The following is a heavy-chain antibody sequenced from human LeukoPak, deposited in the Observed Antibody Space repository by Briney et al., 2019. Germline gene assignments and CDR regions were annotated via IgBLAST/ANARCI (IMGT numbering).Heavy chain of an antibody. CDR3: ARGPSDDYGDYNTFDI. Sequence: SVKVSCKASGGTFRSYAISWVRQAPGQGLEWMGGIIPIFRTTNYAQMFQDRVTITADESTNTAYMELSSLRSEDTAVYYCARGPSDDYGDYNTFDIWGQGTMVTVSS. V-gene: IGHV1-69*01. J-gene: IGHJ3*02. CDR1: GGTFRSYA. CDR2: IIPIFRTT. D-gene: IGHD4-17*01.